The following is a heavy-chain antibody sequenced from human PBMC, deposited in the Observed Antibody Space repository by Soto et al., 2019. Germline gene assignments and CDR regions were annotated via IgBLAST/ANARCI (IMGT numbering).Heavy chain of an antibody. Sequence: PGGSLRLSCPAHGFNVSSSYMRWLRQAPGKGLQWVTVIYSGTRTSYADSMKGRFTISRDNSKNTLYLQMNSLRGEDTAVYYWARDLCCDFFDDWGQGPLVPVSS. V-gene: IGHV3-66*01. CDR1: GFNVSSSY. J-gene: IGHJ4*02. CDR2: IYSGTRT. CDR3: ARDLCCDFFDD.